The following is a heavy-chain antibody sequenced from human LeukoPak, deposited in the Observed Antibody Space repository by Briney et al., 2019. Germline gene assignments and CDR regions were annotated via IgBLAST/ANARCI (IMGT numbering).Heavy chain of an antibody. CDR1: GYTFTNFP. J-gene: IGHJ4*02. Sequence: GASVKVSCKASGYTFTNFPIGWVRQAPGQGLEWMGWISAYNGYTKYAPSLQGRVPMTTDTSTRTAYMQLRSLRSDDTAMYYCARVGGNYEGLIDYWGQGTLVTVSS. CDR2: ISAYNGYT. CDR3: ARVGGNYEGLIDY. D-gene: IGHD1-26*01. V-gene: IGHV1-18*01.